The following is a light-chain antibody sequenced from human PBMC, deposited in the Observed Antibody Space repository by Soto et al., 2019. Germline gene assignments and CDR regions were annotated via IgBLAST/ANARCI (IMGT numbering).Light chain of an antibody. V-gene: IGKV1-39*01. CDR3: QQSYSSPPT. CDR2: AAS. CDR1: QSISGY. J-gene: IGKJ5*01. Sequence: DIQMAQSPSSLSASVGDRVTITCRASQSISGYLNWYQQKPGKAPKFLIYAASSLHGGVPSRFSGSGSGTDFTLTISSLQPEDFATYYCQQSYSSPPTFGQGTRLEIK.